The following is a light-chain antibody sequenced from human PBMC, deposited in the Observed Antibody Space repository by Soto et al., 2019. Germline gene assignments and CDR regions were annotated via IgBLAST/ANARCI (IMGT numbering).Light chain of an antibody. CDR2: HAS. CDR1: QTISSW. Sequence: DIQMTQSPSTLSASVGDRVIITCRASQTISSWLAWYQQKPGKAPKLLIYHASNLQSGVPSRFSGSGSGTEFTLTISSLQPDDFATYYCQQYNSYSFGQGTTGDIK. V-gene: IGKV1-5*01. CDR3: QQYNSYS. J-gene: IGKJ1*01.